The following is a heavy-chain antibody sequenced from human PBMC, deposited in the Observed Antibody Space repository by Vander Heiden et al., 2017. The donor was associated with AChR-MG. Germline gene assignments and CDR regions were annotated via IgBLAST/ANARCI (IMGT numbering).Heavy chain of an antibody. CDR1: GFTFSSYA. D-gene: IGHD2-8*01. CDR3: ARMSHNGD. J-gene: IGHJ4*02. CDR2: ISYDGSNK. V-gene: IGHV3-30-3*01. Sequence: QVQLVESGGGVVQPGRSLRRSCAASGFTFSSYAMHWVRQAPGKGLEWVAVISYDGSNKYYADSVKGRFTISRDNSKNTLYLQMNSLRAEDTAVYYCARMSHNGDWGQGTLVTVSS.